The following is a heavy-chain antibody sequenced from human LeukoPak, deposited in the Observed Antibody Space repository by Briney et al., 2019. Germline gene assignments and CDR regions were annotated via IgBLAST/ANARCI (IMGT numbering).Heavy chain of an antibody. CDR1: GFTFSSYE. D-gene: IGHD1-14*01. J-gene: IGHJ4*02. CDR2: IKEDGSEK. Sequence: PGGSLRLSCAASGFTFSSYEMNWVRQAPGKGLEWVANIKEDGSEKYYVDAVKGRFSISRDNAKNSLYLQMNSLRAEDTAVYYCANIRSGYWGQGTLVTVSS. CDR3: ANIRSGY. V-gene: IGHV3-7*05.